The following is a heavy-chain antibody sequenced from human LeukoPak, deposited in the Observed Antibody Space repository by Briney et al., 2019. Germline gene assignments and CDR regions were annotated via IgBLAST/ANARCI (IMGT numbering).Heavy chain of an antibody. CDR1: GYTFTSYG. J-gene: IGHJ1*01. Sequence: ASVKVSCKASGYTFTSYGISWVRQAPGQGLEWMGWINTNTGNPTYAQGFTGRYVFSLDTSVSTAYLQISSLKAEDTAVYYCARALRWPPSSATPPDQPFQHWGQGTLVTVSS. D-gene: IGHD5-24*01. CDR3: ARALRWPPSSATPPDQPFQH. V-gene: IGHV7-4-1*02. CDR2: INTNTGNP.